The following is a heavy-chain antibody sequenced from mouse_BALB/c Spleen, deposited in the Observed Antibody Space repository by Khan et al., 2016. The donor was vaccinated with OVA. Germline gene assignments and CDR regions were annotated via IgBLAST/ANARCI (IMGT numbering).Heavy chain of an antibody. CDR2: IDPANGDI. D-gene: IGHD2-1*01. Sequence: VRLQQSGAELVKPGASVKLSCTASGFNIKDTYIHWVKQRPEQGLEWIGRIDPANGDIKNDSKFQDKATITADTSSNTAYLQLSSLTSEDTAVYYFATLYGNPFAYWGQGTLVSVSA. CDR3: ATLYGNPFAY. V-gene: IGHV14-3*02. J-gene: IGHJ3*01. CDR1: GFNIKDTY.